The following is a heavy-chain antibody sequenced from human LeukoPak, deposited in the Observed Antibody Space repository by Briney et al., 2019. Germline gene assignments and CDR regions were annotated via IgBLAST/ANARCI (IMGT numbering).Heavy chain of an antibody. V-gene: IGHV4-34*01. Sequence: TETLSLTCAVYGGSFSGYYWSWIRQPPGKGLEWIGEINHSGSTNYNPSLKSRVTISVDTSKNQFSLKLSSVTAADTAVYYCARGYSGSYPHWGQGTLVTVSS. CDR1: GGSFSGYY. CDR2: INHSGST. J-gene: IGHJ4*02. CDR3: ARGYSGSYPH. D-gene: IGHD1-26*01.